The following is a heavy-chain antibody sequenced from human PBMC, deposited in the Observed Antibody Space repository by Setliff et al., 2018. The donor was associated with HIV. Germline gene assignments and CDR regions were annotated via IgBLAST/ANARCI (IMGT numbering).Heavy chain of an antibody. J-gene: IGHJ4*02. CDR2: IYYTGST. CDR1: GGSISTSRHY. Sequence: PSETLSLTCTVSGGSISTSRHYWGWIRQPPGKGLEWIGSIYYTGSTYYNPSLKSRVTISVDTSKNQFSLKLSSVTAADTAVYCCARDDTVVRGHIDYWGQGTLVTVSS. CDR3: ARDDTVVRGHIDY. D-gene: IGHD3-10*01. V-gene: IGHV4-39*07.